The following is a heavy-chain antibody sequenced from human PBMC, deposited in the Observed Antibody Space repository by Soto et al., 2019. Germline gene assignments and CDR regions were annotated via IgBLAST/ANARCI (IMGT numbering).Heavy chain of an antibody. V-gene: IGHV3-23*01. D-gene: IGHD4-17*01. Sequence: GGSLRLSCAASGFTFSSYAMSWVRQAPGKGLEWVSAISGSGGSTYYADSVKGRFTISRDNSKNTLYLQMNSLRAEDTAVYYCAKRSPTVTTFTTWGMDVWGQGTTVTV. J-gene: IGHJ6*02. CDR3: AKRSPTVTTFTTWGMDV. CDR1: GFTFSSYA. CDR2: ISGSGGST.